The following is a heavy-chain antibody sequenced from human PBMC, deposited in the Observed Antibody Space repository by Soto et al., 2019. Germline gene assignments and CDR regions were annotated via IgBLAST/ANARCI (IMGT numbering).Heavy chain of an antibody. D-gene: IGHD3-10*01. V-gene: IGHV4-31*03. CDR1: GGSVRRGNYY. Sequence: QVQLQESGPGLVKPSQTLSLTCTVSGGSVRRGNYYWSWIRQFPGKGLEWIGYISNSGRTHYNPSIMSRITILVDTSKTQFFLELRSVTAADTALYYCSRADYATGSYYPDYWGQATLVTVSS. CDR2: ISNSGRT. J-gene: IGHJ4*02. CDR3: SRADYATGSYYPDY.